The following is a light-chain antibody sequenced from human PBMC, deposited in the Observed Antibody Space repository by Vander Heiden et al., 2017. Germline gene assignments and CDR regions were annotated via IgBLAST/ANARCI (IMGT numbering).Light chain of an antibody. CDR3: QQLNSYPYT. CDR2: AAS. V-gene: IGKV1-9*01. J-gene: IGKJ2*01. CDR1: QGISSY. Sequence: IQLTQSPSSLSASVGERVTITCRASQGISSYLAWYQQNPGKSPKLLIYAASTLQSGVPSRFSCSGSGTDFTLTISSLQPEDFATYYCQQLNSYPYTFGQGTKLEIK.